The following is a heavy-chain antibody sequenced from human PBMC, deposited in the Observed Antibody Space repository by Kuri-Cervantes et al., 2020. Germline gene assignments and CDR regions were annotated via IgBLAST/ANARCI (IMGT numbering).Heavy chain of an antibody. CDR3: AKDVEQLVETYYFDY. J-gene: IGHJ4*02. CDR1: GFTFDDYA. CDR2: ISWNSGSI. Sequence: GGSLRLSCAASGFTFDDYAMHWVRQAPGKGLEWVSGISWNSGSIGYADSVKGRFTISRDNAKNSLYLQMNSLRAEDTALYYCAKDVEQLVETYYFDYWGQGTLVTVSS. V-gene: IGHV3-9*01. D-gene: IGHD6-6*01.